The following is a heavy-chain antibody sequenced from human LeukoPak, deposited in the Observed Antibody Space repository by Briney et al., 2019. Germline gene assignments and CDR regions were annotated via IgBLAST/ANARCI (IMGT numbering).Heavy chain of an antibody. CDR3: ARHFSGPPEGLVDWKGNYNWFDP. J-gene: IGHJ5*02. CDR2: IYYSGST. CDR1: GGSISSYY. Sequence: SETLSLTCTVSGGSISSYYWSWIRQPPGKGLEWIGYIYYSGSTNYNPSLKSRVTISVDTSKNQFSLKLSSVTAADTAVYYCARHFSGPPEGLVDWKGNYNWFDPWGQGTLVTVSS. D-gene: IGHD1-1*01. V-gene: IGHV4-59*08.